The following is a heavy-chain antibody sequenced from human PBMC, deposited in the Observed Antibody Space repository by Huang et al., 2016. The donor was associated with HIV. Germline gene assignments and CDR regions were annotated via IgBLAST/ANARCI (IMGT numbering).Heavy chain of an antibody. D-gene: IGHD2-15*01. J-gene: IGHJ6*02. V-gene: IGHV1-2*02. CDR2: INPKSGGT. Sequence: QVQLVQSGAEVKKHGASVKVSCKASGYTFTGYYMHWVRQAPGQGLEWMGWINPKSGGTNYAQKVQGRVTMTRDTSISTAYMELSRLRSDDTAVYYCAREVVSATGYYYYGMDVWGQGTTVTVSS. CDR1: GYTFTGYY. CDR3: AREVVSATGYYYYGMDV.